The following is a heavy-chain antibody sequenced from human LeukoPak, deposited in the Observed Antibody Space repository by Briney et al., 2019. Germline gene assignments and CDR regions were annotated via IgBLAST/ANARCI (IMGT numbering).Heavy chain of an antibody. Sequence: SETLSLTCAVYGGSFSGYYWSWIPQPPGKGLEWIGEINHSGSTNYNPSLKSRVTVSVDTSKNQFSLKLSSVAAADTAVYYCARGKRGYSSSWYDYWGQGTLVTVSS. D-gene: IGHD6-13*01. CDR2: INHSGST. CDR1: GGSFSGYY. J-gene: IGHJ4*02. CDR3: ARGKRGYSSSWYDY. V-gene: IGHV4-34*01.